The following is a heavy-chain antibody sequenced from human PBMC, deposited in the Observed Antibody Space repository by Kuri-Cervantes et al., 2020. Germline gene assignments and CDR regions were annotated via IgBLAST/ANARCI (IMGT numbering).Heavy chain of an antibody. V-gene: IGHV3-7*01. CDR1: GFTFRRYW. Sequence: GESLKISCAASGFTFRRYWMSWVRQAPGKGLEWVANIKEDGSEKYCVDSVEGRFTISRDNAENSLYLQMNSLRAEDTAVYYCARDLDGKDYWGQGTLVTVSS. D-gene: IGHD3/OR15-3a*01. CDR3: ARDLDGKDY. J-gene: IGHJ4*02. CDR2: IKEDGSEK.